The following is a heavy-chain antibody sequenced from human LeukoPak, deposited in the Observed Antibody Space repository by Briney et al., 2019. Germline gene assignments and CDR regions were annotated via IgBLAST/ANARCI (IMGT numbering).Heavy chain of an antibody. J-gene: IGHJ4*02. Sequence: QTGGSLRLSCAASGFTLSSYWMSWVRQAPGKGLEWVANIKQDGSEKYYVDSVKGRFTISRDNAKNSLYLQMNSLRAEDTAVYYCARDGSGHDYWGQGTLVTVSS. D-gene: IGHD3-10*01. CDR1: GFTLSSYW. V-gene: IGHV3-7*01. CDR3: ARDGSGHDY. CDR2: IKQDGSEK.